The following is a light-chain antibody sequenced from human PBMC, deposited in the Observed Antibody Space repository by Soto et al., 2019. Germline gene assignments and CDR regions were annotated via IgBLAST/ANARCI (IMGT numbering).Light chain of an antibody. V-gene: IGLV2-11*01. J-gene: IGLJ3*02. CDR3: SSFTSINTWV. Sequence: QSALTQPRSVSGSPGQSVTISCTGTSSDVGGYDYVSWYQQHPGKAPELMIYDVRKRPSGVPDRFSGSKSGNTASLTISGLQTEDEADYYCSSFTSINTWVFGGGTQLTVL. CDR1: SSDVGGYDY. CDR2: DVR.